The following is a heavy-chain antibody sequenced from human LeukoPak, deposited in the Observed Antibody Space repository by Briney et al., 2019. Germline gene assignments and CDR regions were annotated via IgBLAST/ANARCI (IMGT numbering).Heavy chain of an antibody. CDR2: INPNSGGT. D-gene: IGHD6-6*01. CDR3: AREEYSSSSFPHNWFDP. CDR1: GYTFTGYY. Sequence: GASVKVSCKASGYTFTGYYMHWVRQAPGQGLEWMGWINPNSGGTNYAQKFQGRVTMTRDTSISTAYMELSRLRSDDTAVYYCAREEYSSSSFPHNWFDPWAREPWSPSPQ. V-gene: IGHV1-2*02. J-gene: IGHJ5*02.